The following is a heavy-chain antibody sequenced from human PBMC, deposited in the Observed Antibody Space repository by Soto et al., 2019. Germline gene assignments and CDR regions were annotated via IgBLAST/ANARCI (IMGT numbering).Heavy chain of an antibody. V-gene: IGHV1-46*03. CDR3: ARAHHDILTGFQRWKEYYYYYYMDV. Sequence: ASVKVSCKASGYTFTSYYMHSVRQAPGQGLEWMGIINPSGGSTSYAQKFQGRVTMTRDTSTSTVYMELSSLRSEDTAVYYCARAHHDILTGFQRWKEYYYYYYMDVWGKGTTVTVSS. CDR2: INPSGGST. D-gene: IGHD3-9*01. J-gene: IGHJ6*03. CDR1: GYTFTSYY.